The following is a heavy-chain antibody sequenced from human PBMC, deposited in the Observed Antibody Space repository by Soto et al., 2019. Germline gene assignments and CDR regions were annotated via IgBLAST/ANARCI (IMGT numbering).Heavy chain of an antibody. CDR3: ARVGLRFLEWLFNPGYGMDV. CDR2: IKQDGSEE. Sequence: PGGSLRLSCAASGFTFSSYWMIWVRQAPGKGLEWVANIKQDGSEEYYVDSVKGRFTISRDNAKNSLYLQLNSLRAEDTAVYYCARVGLRFLEWLFNPGYGMDVWGQGTTVTVS. CDR1: GFTFSSYW. D-gene: IGHD3-3*01. V-gene: IGHV3-7*01. J-gene: IGHJ6*02.